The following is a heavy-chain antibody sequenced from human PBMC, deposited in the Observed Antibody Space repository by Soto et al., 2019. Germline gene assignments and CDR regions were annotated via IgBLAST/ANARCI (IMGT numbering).Heavy chain of an antibody. V-gene: IGHV1-18*01. D-gene: IGHD3-3*01. CDR3: ARVPTIFGVVTIFYYGMDV. J-gene: IGHJ6*02. CDR1: GYTFTSYG. CDR2: ISAYNGNT. Sequence: QVQLVQSGAEVKKPGASVKVSCKASGYTFTSYGISWVRQAPGQGLEWMGWISAYNGNTNYAQKLQGRVTMTTDTSTSTAYMELRSPRSDDTAVYYCARVPTIFGVVTIFYYGMDVWGQGTTVTVSS.